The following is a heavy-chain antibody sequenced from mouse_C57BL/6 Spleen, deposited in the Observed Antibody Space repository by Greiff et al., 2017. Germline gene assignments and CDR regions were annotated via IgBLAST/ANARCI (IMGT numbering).Heavy chain of an antibody. Sequence: VQLQESGPELVKPGASVKMSCKASGYTFTDYYMHWVKQKPGKGLEWIGEIYPGSGNTYYNEKFKGKATLTADTSSSTAYMQLSSLTSEDSAVYFCAREERGLLEAYWGQGTLVTVSA. CDR3: REERGLLEAY. CDR2: YPGSGNTY. CDR1: YTFTDYYM. V-gene: IGHV1-83*01. D-gene: IGHD1-1*01. J-gene: IGHJ3*01.